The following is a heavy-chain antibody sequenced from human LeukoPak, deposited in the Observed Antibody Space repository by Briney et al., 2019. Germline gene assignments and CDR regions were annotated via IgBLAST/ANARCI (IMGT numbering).Heavy chain of an antibody. CDR1: GFTFNSYG. V-gene: IGHV3-30*18. CDR3: VKEWIRGVINY. CDR2: ISNDGYNK. D-gene: IGHD3-10*01. J-gene: IGHJ4*02. Sequence: PGGPLRLSCAASGFTFNSYGMHWVRQAPGEGLEWVAVISNDGYNKYYTDSVKGRFTISRDNSKNTPYLQMNSLRAEDTAVYYCVKEWIRGVINYWGQGTLVIVSS.